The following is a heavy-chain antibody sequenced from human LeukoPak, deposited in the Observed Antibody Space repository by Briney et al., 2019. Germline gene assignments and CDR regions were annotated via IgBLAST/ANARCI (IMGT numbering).Heavy chain of an antibody. CDR1: GDSISSGSYY. CDR2: IYGSGRT. V-gene: IGHV4-61*02. Sequence: SETLSLTCTVSGDSISSGSYYWSWIRQPAGKGLEWIGRIYGSGRTNYNLSLKSRVTISVDTSRNQFSLKLSSVTAADTAVYYCARTGGSFYFYYYMDVWGKGTTVTVSS. D-gene: IGHD1-26*01. CDR3: ARTGGSFYFYYYMDV. J-gene: IGHJ6*03.